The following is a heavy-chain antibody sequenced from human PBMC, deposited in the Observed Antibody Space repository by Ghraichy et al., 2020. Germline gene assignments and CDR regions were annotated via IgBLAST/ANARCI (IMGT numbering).Heavy chain of an antibody. V-gene: IGHV3-53*01. Sequence: GGSLRLSCVGSGFDVSINRMSWVRQAPGKGLEWVSAIYSGGTTDYADSVKGRFTFSRDNSKNTVYLQMNSLRVDDTALYYCARDLWAFEIWGQGKLVTVYS. D-gene: IGHD2-21*01. CDR2: IYSGGTT. CDR1: GFDVSINR. J-gene: IGHJ3*02. CDR3: ARDLWAFEI.